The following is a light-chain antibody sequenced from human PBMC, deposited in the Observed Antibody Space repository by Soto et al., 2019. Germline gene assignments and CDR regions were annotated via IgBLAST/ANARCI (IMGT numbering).Light chain of an antibody. CDR3: QHYHSFSIT. Sequence: DIKMTQSPSTLSASVGDRVTITCRASQNISIWLAWYQQRPGRVPRLLIYDSSSLESGVPSTFSGSGSGTEFSLTISNLRPDDFATYYCQHYHSFSITFGQGTLLEIK. CDR1: QNISIW. J-gene: IGKJ5*01. CDR2: DSS. V-gene: IGKV1-5*01.